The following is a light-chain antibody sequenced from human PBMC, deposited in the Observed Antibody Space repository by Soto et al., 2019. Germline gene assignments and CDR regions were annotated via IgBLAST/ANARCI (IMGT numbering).Light chain of an antibody. V-gene: IGLV2-14*01. CDR1: ISDVVNYKY. CDR2: EVS. J-gene: IGLJ1*01. CDR3: FSYPSSGTYV. Sequence: QAVLTQPASVSWSPGQAITISCTGTISDVVNYKYVSGYQQQPGKATKLMIYEVSNRPSGVSNRFSGSKSGNTASLTISGLQAQDETDYYCFSYPSSGTYVFGNRTKVTV.